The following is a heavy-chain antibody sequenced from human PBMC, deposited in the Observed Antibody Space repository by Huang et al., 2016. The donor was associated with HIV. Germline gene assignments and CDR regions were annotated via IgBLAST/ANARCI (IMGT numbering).Heavy chain of an antibody. J-gene: IGHJ5*01. CDR3: ARDHWYPLQNWFDL. CDR2: ISAYNGNT. CDR1: GYIFTKYG. Sequence: QVELVQSGAEVKRPGASVRVSCKAAGYIFTKYGINVVRQAPGQGLEWMGWISAYNGNTNYAEKFQGRVTLTRDPSATTAYMELRDVTSADTAVYYCARDHWYPLQNWFDLWGQGTLVTVSS. D-gene: IGHD1-1*01. V-gene: IGHV1-18*01.